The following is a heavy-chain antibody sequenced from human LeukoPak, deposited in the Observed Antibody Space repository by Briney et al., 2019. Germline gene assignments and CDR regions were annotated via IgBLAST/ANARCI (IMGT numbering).Heavy chain of an antibody. Sequence: SETLSLTCTVSGDSISRYYWSWIRQPPGKGLEWVGYIYYRGSTNYNPSLKSRVTISGDTSKNQFSLKLNYVTAADTAIYYCARLYYDFWSVPSMFDYWGQGTLVTVSS. CDR1: GDSISRYY. V-gene: IGHV4-59*01. D-gene: IGHD3-3*01. CDR3: ARLYYDFWSVPSMFDY. J-gene: IGHJ4*02. CDR2: IYYRGST.